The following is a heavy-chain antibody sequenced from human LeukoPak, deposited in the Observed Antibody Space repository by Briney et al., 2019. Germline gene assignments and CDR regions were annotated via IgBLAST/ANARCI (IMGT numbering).Heavy chain of an antibody. CDR2: ISSSSSYI. CDR3: ARERAGSLAFDI. CDR1: GFTFSSYS. V-gene: IGHV3-21*01. J-gene: IGHJ3*02. Sequence: GGSLRLSCAASGFTFSSYSMNWVRQAPGKGLEWVSSISSSSSYIYYADSVKGRFTISRDNAKNSLYLQMSSLRAEDTAVYYCARERAGSLAFDIWGQGTMVTVSS.